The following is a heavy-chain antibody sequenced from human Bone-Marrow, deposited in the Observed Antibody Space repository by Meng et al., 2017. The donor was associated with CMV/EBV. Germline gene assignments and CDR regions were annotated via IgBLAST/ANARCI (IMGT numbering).Heavy chain of an antibody. D-gene: IGHD2/OR15-2a*01. CDR1: GFTFSSYA. J-gene: IGHJ4*02. CDR2: ISYDGSNK. V-gene: IGHV3-30*04. Sequence: GESLKISCAASGFTFSSYAMHWVRQAPGKGLEWVAVISYDGSNKYYADSVKGRFTISRDNSKNTPYLQMNSLRAEDTAVYYCARDPYFGSFDYWGQGTLVTVSS. CDR3: ARDPYFGSFDY.